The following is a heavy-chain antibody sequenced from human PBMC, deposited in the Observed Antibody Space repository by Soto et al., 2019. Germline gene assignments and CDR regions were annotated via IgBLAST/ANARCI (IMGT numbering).Heavy chain of an antibody. J-gene: IGHJ6*02. CDR2: IWYDESNK. V-gene: IGHV3-33*01. CDR1: GFAFNRFG. D-gene: IGHD6-13*01. CDR3: VRDDGVAAAGPYYYYAMDV. Sequence: QVQLVESGGGVVRPGRSLRLSCAASGFAFNRFGLHWVRQAPGMGLEWVAVIWYDESNKFYADSVKGRFSISRDNSKNTLYLQMNSLRAEDTAVYYCVRDDGVAAAGPYYYYAMDVWGQGTTVIVSS.